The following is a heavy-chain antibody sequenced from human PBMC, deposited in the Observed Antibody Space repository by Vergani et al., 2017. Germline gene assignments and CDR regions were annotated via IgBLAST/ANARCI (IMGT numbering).Heavy chain of an antibody. V-gene: IGHV3-23*01. CDR2: VTGGGGST. D-gene: IGHD1-26*01. CDR3: VKDAVSYENFFDS. CDR1: GFTFSTYA. J-gene: IGHJ4*02. Sequence: EVQLLESGGSLKQPGGSVRLSCAASGFTFSTYAMHWVRQAPGKGLEWVSVVTGGGGSTYYADSFKGRFIISRDNSRYTLYLQMNSLRPEDTATYYCVKDAVSYENFFDSWGQGTLVTVSS.